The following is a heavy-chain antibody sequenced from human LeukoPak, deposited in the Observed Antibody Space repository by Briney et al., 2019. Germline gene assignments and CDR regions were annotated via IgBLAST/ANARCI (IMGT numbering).Heavy chain of an antibody. D-gene: IGHD3-10*02. J-gene: IGHJ6*04. V-gene: IGHV3-48*03. CDR2: ISSSGSTI. Sequence: GGSLRLSCAASGFTFSSYEMNWGRQAPGEGLEWVSCISSSGSTICYADSVKGRFTISRDNAKNSLYLHMNSLRAEDTAVYYCAELGITMIGGVWGKGTTVTISS. CDR1: GFTFSSYE. CDR3: AELGITMIGGV.